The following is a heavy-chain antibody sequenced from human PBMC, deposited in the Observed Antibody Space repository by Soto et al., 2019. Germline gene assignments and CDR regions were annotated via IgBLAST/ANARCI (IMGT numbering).Heavy chain of an antibody. CDR1: GYTFTGYY. CDR2: INPNSGGT. J-gene: IGHJ6*02. D-gene: IGHD6-13*01. Sequence: ASVKVSCKASGYTFTGYYMHWVRQAPGQGLEWMGWINPNSGGTNYAQKFQGWVTMTRDTSISTAYMELSRLRSDDTAVYYCARNRIAAADTYYYYYGMDVWGQGTTVTVSS. V-gene: IGHV1-2*04. CDR3: ARNRIAAADTYYYYYGMDV.